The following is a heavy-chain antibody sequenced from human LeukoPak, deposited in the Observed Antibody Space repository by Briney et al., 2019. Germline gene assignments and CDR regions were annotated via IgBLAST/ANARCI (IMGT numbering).Heavy chain of an antibody. CDR1: GGSISSSNW. Sequence: PSGTLSLTRAVSGGSISSSNWWSWVRQPPGKGLEWIGEIYHSGSTNYNPSLKSRVTISVDKSKNQFSLKLSSVTAADTAVYYCARHYYDSSGYYYPYYFDYWGQGTLVTVSS. D-gene: IGHD3-22*01. CDR3: ARHYYDSSGYYYPYYFDY. J-gene: IGHJ4*02. V-gene: IGHV4-4*02. CDR2: IYHSGST.